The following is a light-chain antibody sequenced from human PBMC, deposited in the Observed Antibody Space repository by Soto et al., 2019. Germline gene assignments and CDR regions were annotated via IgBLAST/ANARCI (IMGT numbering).Light chain of an antibody. J-gene: IGLJ1*01. CDR1: NIGIKS. CDR2: DHS. V-gene: IGLV3-21*02. CDR3: QVYDSSSDHHV. Sequence: SYELTQPPSVSVAPGQPARITCGGSNIGIKSVHWYQQKPGQAPVLVVFDHSDRPSGIPERFSGSNSGNTATLTITRVEAGDEADYFCQVYDSSSDHHVFGSGTKLTVL.